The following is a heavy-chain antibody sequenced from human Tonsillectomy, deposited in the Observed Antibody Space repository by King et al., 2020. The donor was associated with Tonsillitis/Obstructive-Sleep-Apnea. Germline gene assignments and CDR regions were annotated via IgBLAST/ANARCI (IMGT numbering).Heavy chain of an antibody. CDR1: GFTFSSYA. CDR2: ISYDGSNK. J-gene: IGHJ3*02. CDR3: VRTVMGTTVRDAFDI. Sequence: VQLVESGGGVVQPGRSLRLSCAAAGFTFSSYAMHWVRQAPGKGLEWVAVISYDGSNKNYADSVKGRFTISRDNSKNTLYLQMNSRRADDTAVYFCVRTVMGTTVRDAFDIWGQGTMVTVSS. D-gene: IGHD4-11*01. V-gene: IGHV3-30*01.